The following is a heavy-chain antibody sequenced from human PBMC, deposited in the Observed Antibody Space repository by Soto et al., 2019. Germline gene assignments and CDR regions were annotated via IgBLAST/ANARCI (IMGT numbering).Heavy chain of an antibody. D-gene: IGHD3-22*01. CDR1: GYSFTSYW. V-gene: IGHV5-51*01. J-gene: IGHJ3*02. CDR2: IYPGDSDT. Sequence: PGESLKISCKGSGYSFTSYWIGWVRQMPGKGLEWVGIIYPGDSDTRYSPSFQGQVTISADKSISTAYLQWSSLKASDTAMYYCARPRGGAYYYDSSGYGAFDIWGQGTMVTVSS. CDR3: ARPRGGAYYYDSSGYGAFDI.